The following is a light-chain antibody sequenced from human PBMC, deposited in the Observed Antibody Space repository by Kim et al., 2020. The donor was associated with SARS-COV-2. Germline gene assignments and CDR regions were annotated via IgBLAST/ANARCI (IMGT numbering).Light chain of an antibody. CDR3: QVWDSSGDHCV. V-gene: IGLV3-21*04. Sequence: APGKTARITCGGNNIGSKSVHWYQQKPGQAPVLVIYYDSDRPSGIPERFSGSNSGNTATLTISRVEAGDEADYYCQVWDSSGDHCVFGTGTKVTVL. CDR1: NIGSKS. CDR2: YDS. J-gene: IGLJ1*01.